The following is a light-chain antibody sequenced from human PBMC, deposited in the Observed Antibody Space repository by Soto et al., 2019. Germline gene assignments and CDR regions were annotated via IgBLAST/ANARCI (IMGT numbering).Light chain of an antibody. V-gene: IGKV1-27*01. CDR3: QKYDSAPT. CDR2: SAS. Sequence: DIPTTQPPSPLFAAVGDRVTIPCRPSRVIGNALAWYQQKPGTVPKLLIHSASTLQSGVPSRFSGSGSGTDFTLTISSLQPEDVASYYCQKYDSAPTFGPGTKVDIK. J-gene: IGKJ1*01. CDR1: RVIGNA.